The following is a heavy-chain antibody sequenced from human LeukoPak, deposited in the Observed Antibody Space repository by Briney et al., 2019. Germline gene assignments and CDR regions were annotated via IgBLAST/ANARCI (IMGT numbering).Heavy chain of an antibody. CDR1: GFTFSSYW. CDR2: VSSDGGST. D-gene: IGHD2-2*01. V-gene: IGHV3-74*01. Sequence: GGALRLSCAASGFTFSSYWMQWVRQARGKGGVGVSRVSSDGGSTSYADSVKGRCTIARDNAKNKLYLQINSLSAEDTAVYYCPRDGCSSTSCQGDYYYYMDVWGKGTTVTVSS. CDR3: PRDGCSSTSCQGDYYYYMDV. J-gene: IGHJ6*03.